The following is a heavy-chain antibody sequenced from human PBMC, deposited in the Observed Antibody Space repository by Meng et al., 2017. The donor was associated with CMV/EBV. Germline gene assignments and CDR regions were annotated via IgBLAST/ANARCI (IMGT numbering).Heavy chain of an antibody. V-gene: IGHV3-23*01. Sequence: SGLTFNDYAMSWGRQAPGKGLEWVSGISSSGGNTDYVDSVRGRFTISRDDSKNTLYLHMKSLRPEDTAIYYCAIRLGTGIAVAGSLGYWGQGTLVTVSS. J-gene: IGHJ4*02. CDR1: GLTFNDYA. CDR2: ISSSGGNT. D-gene: IGHD6-19*01. CDR3: AIRLGTGIAVAGSLGY.